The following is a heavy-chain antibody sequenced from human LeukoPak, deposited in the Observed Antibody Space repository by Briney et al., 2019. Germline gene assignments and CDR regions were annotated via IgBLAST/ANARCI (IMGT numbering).Heavy chain of an antibody. CDR3: ARTMFRGDSYYPADV. D-gene: IGHD3-10*01. V-gene: IGHV3-11*06. CDR1: GFSFSEYY. CDR2: ISPSDTYT. J-gene: IGHJ6*04. Sequence: GGSLRLSCAASGFSFSEYYMYWIRQAPGKGLEWLSYISPSDTYTSYADSVKGRFTISRDNAKNSLYLQMDSLRVEDTAVYFCARTMFRGDSYYPADVWGKGTTVTVSS.